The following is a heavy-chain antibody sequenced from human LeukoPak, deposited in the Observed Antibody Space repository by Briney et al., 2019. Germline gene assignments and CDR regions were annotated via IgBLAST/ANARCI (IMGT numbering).Heavy chain of an antibody. J-gene: IGHJ5*02. CDR2: INPNSGGT. CDR1: GYTFTAYY. Sequence: ASVKVSCKASGYTFTAYYMHWVRQAPGQGLEWMGWINPNSGGTNYAQRFQGRVTMTRDTSINTAYMELSRLRSDDTAVYYCARGRSSIAALNWFDPWGQGTLVTVSS. V-gene: IGHV1-2*02. D-gene: IGHD6-6*01. CDR3: ARGRSSIAALNWFDP.